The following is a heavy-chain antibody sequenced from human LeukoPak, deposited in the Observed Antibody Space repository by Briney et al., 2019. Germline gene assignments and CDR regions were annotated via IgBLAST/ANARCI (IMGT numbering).Heavy chain of an antibody. Sequence: SETLSLTCTVSGGSISSYYWNWIRQPAGKGLEWIGRIHTSGSTNYSPSLKSRVTMSVDTSKNKFSLKLSSVTAADTAVYYCARGDIAVPYFDYWGQGTLVTVSS. D-gene: IGHD6-19*01. CDR1: GGSISSYY. V-gene: IGHV4-4*07. J-gene: IGHJ4*02. CDR3: ARGDIAVPYFDY. CDR2: IHTSGST.